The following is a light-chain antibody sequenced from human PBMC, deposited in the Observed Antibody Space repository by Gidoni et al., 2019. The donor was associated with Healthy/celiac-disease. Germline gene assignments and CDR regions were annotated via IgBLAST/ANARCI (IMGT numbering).Light chain of an antibody. CDR2: AAS. J-gene: IGKJ4*01. CDR3: QQSYSTPLT. Sequence: DIQMTQSPSSLSASVGDRVTITCRASQSISSNLNWYQQKPGKAPKLLIYAASSWQSGVPSSVSGTGSETDFTLTIIRLQPEDFSTYYRQQSYSTPLTFGGXTKVEIK. V-gene: IGKV1-39*01. CDR1: QSISSN.